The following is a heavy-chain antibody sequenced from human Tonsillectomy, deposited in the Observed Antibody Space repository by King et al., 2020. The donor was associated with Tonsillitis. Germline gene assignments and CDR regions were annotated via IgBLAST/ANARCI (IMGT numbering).Heavy chain of an antibody. Sequence: QLQESGPGLVKPSETLSLTCTVSGGSISSSSYYWGWIRQPPGKGLEWIGSIYYSGITYYNPSLKSRVTISVDTSKNQISLKLSSVTAADTAVYYCARHEFLEWLLDWFAPWGQGTLVTVSS. CDR3: ARHEFLEWLLDWFAP. CDR2: IYYSGIT. V-gene: IGHV4-39*01. CDR1: GGSISSSSYY. D-gene: IGHD3-3*01. J-gene: IGHJ5*02.